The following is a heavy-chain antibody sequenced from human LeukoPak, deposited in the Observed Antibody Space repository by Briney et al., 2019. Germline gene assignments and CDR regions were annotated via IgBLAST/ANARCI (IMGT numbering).Heavy chain of an antibody. V-gene: IGHV4-59*01. CDR1: GGSISSYY. D-gene: IGHD1-26*01. J-gene: IGHJ3*02. Sequence: PSETLSLTCTVSGGSISSYYWSWIRQPPGKGLEWIGYIYYSGSTNYNPSLKSRVTISVDTSKNQFSLKLSSVTAADTAVYYCARAARKGAAPRAFDIWGQGTMVTVSS. CDR3: ARAARKGAAPRAFDI. CDR2: IYYSGST.